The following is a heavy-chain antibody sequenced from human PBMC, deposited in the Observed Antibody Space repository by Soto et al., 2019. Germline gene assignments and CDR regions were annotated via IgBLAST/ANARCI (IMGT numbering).Heavy chain of an antibody. Sequence: GGSLRLSCAASGFTFSSYWMSWVRQAPGKGLEWVANIKQDGSEKYYVDSVKGRFTISRDNAKNSLYLQMNSLRAEDTAVYYCARQDMGYGYAFDIWGQGTMVTVSS. V-gene: IGHV3-7*01. CDR1: GFTFSSYW. CDR2: IKQDGSEK. J-gene: IGHJ3*02. D-gene: IGHD5-18*01. CDR3: ARQDMGYGYAFDI.